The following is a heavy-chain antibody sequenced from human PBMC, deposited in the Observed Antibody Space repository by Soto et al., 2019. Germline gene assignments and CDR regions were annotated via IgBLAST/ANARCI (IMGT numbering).Heavy chain of an antibody. CDR3: ARVPDY. CDR2: MYHSGST. Sequence: SETLSLTCTVSGGSFSSSPGYYWGWMRQPPGKGLEWIGYMYHSGSTYYNPSLKSRVTISIDRSKNQFSLKLSSVTAADTAVYYCARVPDYWGQGILVTVSS. V-gene: IGHV4-39*07. D-gene: IGHD2-2*01. CDR1: GGSFSSSPGYY. J-gene: IGHJ4*02.